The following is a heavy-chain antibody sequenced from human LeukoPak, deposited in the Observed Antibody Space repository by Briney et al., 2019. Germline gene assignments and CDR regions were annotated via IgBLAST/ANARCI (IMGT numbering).Heavy chain of an antibody. CDR2: IQSRTYGGAT. Sequence: GGPLRLSCTASGFTFGDYGMSWVRQAPGKGLEWVGFIQSRTYGGATQHAASVKGRFSISRDDYKSIAYLQMNSLKTEDTAVYYCTASDHLYCSSISCHFDYWGQGTLVTVSS. D-gene: IGHD2-2*01. CDR1: GFTFGDYG. V-gene: IGHV3-49*04. CDR3: TASDHLYCSSISCHFDY. J-gene: IGHJ4*02.